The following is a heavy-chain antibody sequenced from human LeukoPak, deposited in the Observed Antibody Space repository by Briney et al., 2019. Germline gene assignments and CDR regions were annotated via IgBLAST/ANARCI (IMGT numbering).Heavy chain of an antibody. J-gene: IGHJ4*02. CDR1: GYTFTSYA. D-gene: IGHD2-2*01. V-gene: IGHV1-69*13. Sequence: SVKVSCKASGYTFTSYAISWVRQAPGQGLEWMGGIIPIFGTANYAQKFQGRVTITADESTSTAYMELSSLRSEDTAVYYCASEGPYCSSTSCSLDYWGQGTLVTVSS. CDR2: IIPIFGTA. CDR3: ASEGPYCSSTSCSLDY.